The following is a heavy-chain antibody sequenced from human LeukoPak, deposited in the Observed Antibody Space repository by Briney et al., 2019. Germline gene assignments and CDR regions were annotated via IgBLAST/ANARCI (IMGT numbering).Heavy chain of an antibody. V-gene: IGHV1-18*01. D-gene: IGHD2-2*01. CDR1: GYAFTSSG. CDR2: ISGYNGNT. Sequence: ASVKVSCKASGYAFTSSGISWVRQAPRQGLEWMVGISGYNGNTNYPQKLQGRLTMTTDTSTSTAYMELRSLRSDDTAVYYCARGCGTTSCYAPLMGYYYSGMDVWGQGTTVTVSS. J-gene: IGHJ6*02. CDR3: ARGCGTTSCYAPLMGYYYSGMDV.